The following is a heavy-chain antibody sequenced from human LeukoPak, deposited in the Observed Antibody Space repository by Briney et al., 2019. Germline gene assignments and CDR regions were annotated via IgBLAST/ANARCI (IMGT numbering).Heavy chain of an antibody. J-gene: IGHJ4*02. Sequence: PSETLSLTCTVSGGSISSSSYYWGWIRQPPGKGLQWIGSIHHSGSTYYNPSLKSRVTISVDTSKNQFSLKLSSVTAADTAVYYCARTSSSGLVGGYYFDYWGQGTLVTVSS. CDR2: IHHSGST. V-gene: IGHV4-39*07. D-gene: IGHD6-19*01. CDR1: GGSISSSSYY. CDR3: ARTSSSGLVGGYYFDY.